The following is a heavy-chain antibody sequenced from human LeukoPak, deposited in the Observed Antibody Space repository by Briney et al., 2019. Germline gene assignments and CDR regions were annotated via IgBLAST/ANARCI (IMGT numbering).Heavy chain of an antibody. D-gene: IGHD1-26*01. V-gene: IGHV3-43*02. CDR2: ISKNGDST. CDR1: GFSFDDFA. J-gene: IGHJ5*02. CDR3: TKGDRSGSYYNYFGP. Sequence: GGSLRLSCAASGFSFDDFAMHWVRHAPGKGLEWVPLISKNGDSTYYADSVRGRFTISRDNSRASLYLEMNSLRTEDTALYYCTKGDRSGSYYNYFGPWGQGTLVTVSS.